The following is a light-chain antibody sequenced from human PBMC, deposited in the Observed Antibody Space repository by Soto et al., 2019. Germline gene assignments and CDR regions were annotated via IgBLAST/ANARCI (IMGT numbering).Light chain of an antibody. CDR1: SGHSSYA. J-gene: IGLJ2*01. CDR2: LNSDGSH. CDR3: QTWGTGVVV. V-gene: IGLV4-69*01. Sequence: QLVLTQTPSASASLGASVKLTCTLSSGHSSYAIAWHQQQPEKGPRYLMKLNSDGSHSKGDGIPDRFSGSSSGAERYLTIPSLQSEDEADYYCQTWGTGVVVFGGGTKRTVL.